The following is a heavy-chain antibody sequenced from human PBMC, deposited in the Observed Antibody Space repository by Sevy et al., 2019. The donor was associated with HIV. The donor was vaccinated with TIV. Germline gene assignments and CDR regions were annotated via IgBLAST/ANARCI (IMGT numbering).Heavy chain of an antibody. CDR2: IIAVFGTT. D-gene: IGHD3-10*01. CDR3: ARDKNYYVSGSFDY. Sequence: ASVKVSCKASGYTFTSYGFSWVRQAPGQGLEWMGGIIAVFGTTHYAQKFQGRVTITADESRSTAYMELSSLKSEDTAVYYCARDKNYYVSGSFDYWGQGSQVTVSS. V-gene: IGHV1-69*13. J-gene: IGHJ4*01. CDR1: GYTFTSYG.